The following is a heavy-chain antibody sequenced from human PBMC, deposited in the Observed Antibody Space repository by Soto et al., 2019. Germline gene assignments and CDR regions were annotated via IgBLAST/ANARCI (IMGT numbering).Heavy chain of an antibody. CDR2: ISYDGSNK. CDR3: ARYRYCTNGVCPDRNYYYGMDV. Sequence: GGSLRLSCAASGFTFSSYAMHWVRQAPGKGLEWVAVISYDGSNKYYADSVKGRFTISRDNSKNTLYLQMNSLRAEDTAVYYCARYRYCTNGVCPDRNYYYGMDVWGQGTTVTVS. J-gene: IGHJ6*02. CDR1: GFTFSSYA. D-gene: IGHD2-8*01. V-gene: IGHV3-30-3*01.